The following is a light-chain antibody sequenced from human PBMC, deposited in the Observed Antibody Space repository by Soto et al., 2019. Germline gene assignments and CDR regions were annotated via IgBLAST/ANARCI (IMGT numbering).Light chain of an antibody. CDR1: NSNIGNSA. Sequence: QSVLTQPPSVSEDPGQRVTISCSGSNSNIGNSAVNWYQQLPGKAPKLLIYYDDLLPSGVSDRFSGSKSGTSASLAISGLQSEEEADDYCAAWDDSLDGVVLGGGTKPPVL. CDR2: YDD. V-gene: IGLV1-36*01. CDR3: AAWDDSLDGVV. J-gene: IGLJ3*02.